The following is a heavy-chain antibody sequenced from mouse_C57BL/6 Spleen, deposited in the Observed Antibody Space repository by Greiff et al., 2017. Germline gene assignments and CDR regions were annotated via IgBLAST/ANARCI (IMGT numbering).Heavy chain of an antibody. D-gene: IGHD1-1*01. CDR1: GYAFSSSW. CDR3: ARSYYYGSSYYYAMDY. J-gene: IGHJ4*01. V-gene: IGHV1-82*01. Sequence: VQLQESGPELVKPGASVKISCKASGYAFSSSWMNWVKQRPGKGLEWIGRIYPGDGDTNYNGKFKGKATLTADKSSSTAYMQLSSLTSEDSAVYFCARSYYYGSSYYYAMDYWGQGTSVTVSS. CDR2: IYPGDGDT.